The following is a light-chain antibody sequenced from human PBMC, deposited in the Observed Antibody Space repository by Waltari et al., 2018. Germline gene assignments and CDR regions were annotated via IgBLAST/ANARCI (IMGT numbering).Light chain of an antibody. V-gene: IGKV3-15*01. CDR3: LQYHIWPRT. CDR1: QSVGSD. Sequence: EIVMTQSPVTLSASPGESAPLSCRASQSVGSDFGWYQQKPGQPPRLLIYGVSTRASGVPVRFSGSGSGADFTLTISSLQSEDFAIYYCLQYHIWPRTFGQGTKLEIK. CDR2: GVS. J-gene: IGKJ2*01.